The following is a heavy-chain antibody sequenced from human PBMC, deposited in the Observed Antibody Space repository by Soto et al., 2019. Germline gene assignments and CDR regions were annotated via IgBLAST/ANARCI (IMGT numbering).Heavy chain of an antibody. J-gene: IGHJ6*02. CDR1: GFRFSSYV. D-gene: IGHD3-10*01. V-gene: IGHV3-23*01. CDR3: TKDQFGDYTYYGMDV. CDR2: ISGSDGST. Sequence: EVQLLESGGGLVQPGGSLRLSCAASGFRFSSYVMRWVRQAPGKGLEWVSGISGSDGSTFYADSVKGRFTISRDNSKNTVYLQMNSLRVEDTAVYYCTKDQFGDYTYYGMDVWGQGTTVTVSS.